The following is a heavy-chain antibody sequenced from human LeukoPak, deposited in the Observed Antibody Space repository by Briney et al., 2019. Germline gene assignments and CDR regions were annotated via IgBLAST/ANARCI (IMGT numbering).Heavy chain of an antibody. Sequence: ASVKVSCKASGYTFTGYYMHWVRQAPGQGLEWMGRINPNSGDTNYAQKFQGRVTMTRDTSISTAYVELSRLRSDDTAVYYCARDYCSSTSCLFDYWGQGTLVTVSS. J-gene: IGHJ4*02. CDR2: INPNSGDT. D-gene: IGHD2-2*01. CDR3: ARDYCSSTSCLFDY. V-gene: IGHV1-2*06. CDR1: GYTFTGYY.